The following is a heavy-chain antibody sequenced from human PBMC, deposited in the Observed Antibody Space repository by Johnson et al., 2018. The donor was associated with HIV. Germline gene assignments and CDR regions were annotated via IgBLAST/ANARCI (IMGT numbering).Heavy chain of an antibody. CDR1: GFTFSSYD. CDR3: AKDRNYDILSI. J-gene: IGHJ3*02. V-gene: IGHV3-13*01. CDR2: IGTAGDT. D-gene: IGHD3-9*01. Sequence: MLLVESGGGLVQPGGSLRLSCAASGFTFSSYDMHWVRQPTGKRLEWVSGIGTAGDTYYPGSVKGRFTISRENAKNTLYLQMNSLRAEDTAVYYCAKDRNYDILSIWGQGTVVTVSS.